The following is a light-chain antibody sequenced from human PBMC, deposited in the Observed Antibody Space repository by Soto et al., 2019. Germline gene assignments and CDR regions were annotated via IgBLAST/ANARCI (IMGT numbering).Light chain of an antibody. V-gene: IGKV1-27*01. CDR1: QGIRTY. CDR3: QKHNGAPFT. Sequence: DIQMTQSPSSLSSSIGDRVTISCRASQGIRTYLAWYQQKQGKVPKLLIYAASTLQSGVPSRFSGSGSGTDFTLTINNLQHEDVATYYCQKHNGAPFTFGPGTKVDIK. J-gene: IGKJ3*01. CDR2: AAS.